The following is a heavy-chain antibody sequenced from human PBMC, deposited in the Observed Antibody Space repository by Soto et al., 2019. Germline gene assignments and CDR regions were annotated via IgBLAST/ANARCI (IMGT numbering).Heavy chain of an antibody. Sequence: PGASLRLSCAASGFTFSSYALHWVRQAPGKGLKWVAVISYDGSNNYYVGSVEGGFTISRDNAKNSMYLQMMCLRAEDMSMYYCARIYLPVCYYDYIDVWGKGTTVTVSS. J-gene: IGHJ6*03. V-gene: IGHV3-30-3*01. CDR2: ISYDGSNN. CDR3: ARIYLPVCYYDYIDV. CDR1: GFTFSSYA.